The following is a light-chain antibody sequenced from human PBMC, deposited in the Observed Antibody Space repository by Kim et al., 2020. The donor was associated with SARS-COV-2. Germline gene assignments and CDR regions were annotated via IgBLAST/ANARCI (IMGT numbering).Light chain of an antibody. CDR1: SSDVGGYNY. CDR2: DVS. Sequence: QSALTQPASVSGSPGQSITISCTGTSSDVGGYNYVSWYQQHPGKAPKLLMYDVSNRPSGVSNRFSGSKSGNRASLTISGLQAEDESDYYCSSYTSSSTLVFGGGTQLTVL. V-gene: IGLV2-14*03. J-gene: IGLJ2*01. CDR3: SSYTSSSTLV.